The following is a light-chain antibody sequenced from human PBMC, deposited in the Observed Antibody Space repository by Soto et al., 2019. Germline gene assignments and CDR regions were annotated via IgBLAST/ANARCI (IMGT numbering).Light chain of an antibody. CDR1: NSKIGSNT. J-gene: IGLJ1*01. V-gene: IGLV1-44*01. Sequence: QSVLTQPPSASGTPGQRVTLSCSGSNSKIGSNTVNWYQQLPGTAPKLLIYYDNLRPSGVPDRISGSKSGPSASLAISGLQSDDEAEYDCAAWDDSLNGRVFGTGTKLTVL. CDR3: AAWDDSLNGRV. CDR2: YDN.